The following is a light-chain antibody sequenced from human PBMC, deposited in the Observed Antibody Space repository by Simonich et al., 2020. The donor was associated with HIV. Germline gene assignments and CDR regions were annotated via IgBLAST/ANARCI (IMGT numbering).Light chain of an antibody. J-gene: IGLJ3*02. CDR1: SSNIGAGYD. CDR2: GNI. CDR3: QSYDSSLSGWV. V-gene: IGLV1-40*01. Sequence: SSNIGAGYDVHWYQQLPGTAPKLLIYGNINRPSGVPDRFSGSKSGTSASLAITGLQAEDEADYYCQSYDSSLSGWVFGGGTKLTVL.